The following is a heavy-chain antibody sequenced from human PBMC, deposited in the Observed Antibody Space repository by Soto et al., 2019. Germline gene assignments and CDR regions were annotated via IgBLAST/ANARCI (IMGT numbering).Heavy chain of an antibody. D-gene: IGHD3-10*01. J-gene: IGHJ6*02. CDR1: GFTFSSYW. Sequence: PGGSLRLSCAASGFTFSSYWMSWVRQAPGKGLEWVANIKQDGSEKYYADSVKGRFTISRDNSKNTLYLQMNSLRAEDTAVYYCAKDIALVRGVIIDLDVWGQGTTVTVSS. CDR3: AKDIALVRGVIIDLDV. V-gene: IGHV3-7*01. CDR2: IKQDGSEK.